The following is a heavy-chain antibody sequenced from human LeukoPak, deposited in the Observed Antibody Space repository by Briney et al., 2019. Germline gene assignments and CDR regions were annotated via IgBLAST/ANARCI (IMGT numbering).Heavy chain of an antibody. Sequence: GESLKISCKTSGYSFTSYWIAWVRQLPGKGLGWMGIIYPGDSDTRYSPSFQGQVTISADKSIATAYLQWSSLKASDSAMYYCARPLDDYGATGWLDPWGQGTLVTVSS. V-gene: IGHV5-51*01. CDR2: IYPGDSDT. CDR3: ARPLDDYGATGWLDP. CDR1: GYSFTSYW. J-gene: IGHJ5*02. D-gene: IGHD4-17*01.